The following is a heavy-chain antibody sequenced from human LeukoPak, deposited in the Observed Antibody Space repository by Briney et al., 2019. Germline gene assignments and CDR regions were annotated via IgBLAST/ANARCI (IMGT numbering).Heavy chain of an antibody. Sequence: TGGSLRLSCAASGFTFSSYSMSWVRQAPGKGLEWVSSISSSSSYIYYADSVKGRFTISRDNAKNSLYLQMNSLRAEDTAVYYCARKRDSSSYYFFDYWGQGTLVTVSS. CDR1: GFTFSSYS. CDR3: ARKRDSSSYYFFDY. J-gene: IGHJ4*02. CDR2: ISSSSSYI. V-gene: IGHV3-21*01. D-gene: IGHD6-13*01.